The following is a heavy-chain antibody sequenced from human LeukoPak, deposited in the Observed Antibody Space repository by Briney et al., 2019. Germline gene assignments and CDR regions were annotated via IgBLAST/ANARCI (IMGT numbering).Heavy chain of an antibody. CDR3: ARTYSSSWYDYYFDY. V-gene: IGHV1-69*13. CDR2: IIPIFGTA. Sequence: SVKVSCKASGGTFSSYAISWVRQAPGQGLEWMGGIIPIFGTANYAQKFQGRVTITADESTSTAYMELSSLRSEDTAVYYCARTYSSSWYDYYFDYWGQGTLVTVSS. D-gene: IGHD6-13*01. CDR1: GGTFSSYA. J-gene: IGHJ4*02.